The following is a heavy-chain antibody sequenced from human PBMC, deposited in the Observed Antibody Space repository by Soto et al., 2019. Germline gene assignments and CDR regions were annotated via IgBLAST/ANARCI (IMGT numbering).Heavy chain of an antibody. CDR3: GRLEGLATISYYFDY. D-gene: IGHD1-1*01. J-gene: IGHJ4*02. Sequence: SETLSLTCTVSGGSISSGGYYWSWIRQHPGKGLEWIGYIYYSGSTYYNPSLESRVTISVDKSKNQFSLKLMSLSAADTAVYYCGRLEGLATISYYFDYWGQGALVTVSA. V-gene: IGHV4-31*09. CDR2: IYYSGST. CDR1: GGSISSGGYY.